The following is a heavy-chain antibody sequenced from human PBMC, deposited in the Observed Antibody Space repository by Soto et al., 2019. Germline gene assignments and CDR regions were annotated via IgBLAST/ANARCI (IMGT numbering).Heavy chain of an antibody. J-gene: IGHJ6*02. CDR2: IYYTGST. V-gene: IGHV4-59*01. Sequence: QVQLQESGPGLVKPSETLSLTCTVSGGSIFSYFWSWIRQPPGKGLEWIGYIYYTGSTNFNPSLKRRGTISPDTAKNQFSPELGPGTAADTAVDYRARGEYYDGMDGWGQGTTVIVSS. CDR1: GGSIFSYF. CDR3: ARGEYYDGMDG.